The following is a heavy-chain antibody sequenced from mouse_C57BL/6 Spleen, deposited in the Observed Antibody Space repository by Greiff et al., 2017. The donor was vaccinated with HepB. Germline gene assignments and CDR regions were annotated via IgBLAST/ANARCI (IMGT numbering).Heavy chain of an antibody. CDR1: GFTFSDYG. CDR3: ARPRLSWFAY. J-gene: IGHJ3*01. Sequence: EVQLQQSGGGLVKPGGSLKLSCAASGFTFSDYGMHWVRQAPEKGLEWVAYISSGSSTIYYADTVKGRFTISRDNAKNTLFLQMTSLRSEDTAMYYCARPRLSWFAYWGQGTLVTVSA. CDR2: ISSGSSTI. V-gene: IGHV5-17*01.